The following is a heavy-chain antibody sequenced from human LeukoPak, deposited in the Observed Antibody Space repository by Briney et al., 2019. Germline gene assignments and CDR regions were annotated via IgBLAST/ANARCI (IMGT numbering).Heavy chain of an antibody. D-gene: IGHD3-10*01. Sequence: ASVKVSCKASGYTFTDYYMHWVRQAPGQGLEWMGWINPNSGGTNYAQKFQGRVTMTRDTSISTAYMELSRLRSDDTAVYYCARGFTVRGAIYYYMDVWGKGTTVTVSS. V-gene: IGHV1-2*02. CDR2: INPNSGGT. CDR3: ARGFTVRGAIYYYMDV. CDR1: GYTFTDYY. J-gene: IGHJ6*03.